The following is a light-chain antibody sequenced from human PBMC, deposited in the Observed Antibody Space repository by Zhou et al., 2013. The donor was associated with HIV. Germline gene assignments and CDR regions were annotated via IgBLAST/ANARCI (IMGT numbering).Light chain of an antibody. CDR2: GAS. CDR3: QKYNSAPQT. J-gene: IGKJ1*01. CDR1: QSVSTN. Sequence: KVMTQSPATLSVSPGERATLSCRASQSVSTNLAWYQQKPGQAPRLLIYGASTRATGFPARFSGSGSGTEFTLTINSLQSEDVATYYCQKYNSAPQTFGQGTKVEIK. V-gene: IGKV3D-15*01.